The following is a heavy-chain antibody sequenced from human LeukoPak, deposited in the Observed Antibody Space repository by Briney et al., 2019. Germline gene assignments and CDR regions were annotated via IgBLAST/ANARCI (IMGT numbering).Heavy chain of an antibody. J-gene: IGHJ6*02. CDR1: GFTFGKYW. CDR2: INHNGNVN. V-gene: IGHV3-7*03. Sequence: PGGSLRLSCAASGFTFGKYWMNWARQAPGKGLEWVASINHNGNVNYYVDSVKGRFTISRDNAKNSLYLQMSNLRAEDTAVYFCARGGGLDVWGQGATVTVSS. D-gene: IGHD3-16*01. CDR3: ARGGGLDV.